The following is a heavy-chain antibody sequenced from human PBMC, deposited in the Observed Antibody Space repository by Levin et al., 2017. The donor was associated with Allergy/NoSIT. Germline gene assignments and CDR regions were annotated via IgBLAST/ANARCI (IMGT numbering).Heavy chain of an antibody. Sequence: GGSLRLSCEGSGFTFSDYSLHWFRQTPGKGLEWLAVISNDANGETVADAVRGRFTLSRDNGKKTLILQMNSLRSEDTGTYYCARLPYVRASMEWSLRRWGQGTLVIVSS. CDR1: GFTFSDYS. CDR2: ISNDANGE. CDR3: ARLPYVRASMEWSLRR. J-gene: IGHJ4*02. V-gene: IGHV3-30*04. D-gene: IGHD3-3*01.